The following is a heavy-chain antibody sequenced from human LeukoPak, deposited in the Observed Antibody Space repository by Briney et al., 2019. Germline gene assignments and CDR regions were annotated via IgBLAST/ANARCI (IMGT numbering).Heavy chain of an antibody. V-gene: IGHV4-4*07. D-gene: IGHD3-22*01. J-gene: IGHJ6*02. CDR1: GGSISSYY. Sequence: SETLSLTCTVSGGSISSYYWSWIRQPAGKGLEGIGRIYTSGSTNYNPSLKSRVTMSVDTSKNQFSLKLSSVTAADTAVYYCARGSYDSSGYYYYGMDVWGQGTTVTVSS. CDR3: ARGSYDSSGYYYYGMDV. CDR2: IYTSGST.